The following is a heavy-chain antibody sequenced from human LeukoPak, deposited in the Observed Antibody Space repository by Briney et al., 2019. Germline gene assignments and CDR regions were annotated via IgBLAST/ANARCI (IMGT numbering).Heavy chain of an antibody. Sequence: GGSLRLSCAASGFTFNNYIMSWVRQAPGKGLEWVSAMGGGGTTYYADYVKGRFTISRDTSKNTLYLQMNSLRAEDTAIYYCAKAGRPQAVAGWIDYWGQGTLVTVSS. V-gene: IGHV3-23*01. CDR2: MGGGGTT. CDR3: AKAGRPQAVAGWIDY. CDR1: GFTFNNYI. D-gene: IGHD6-19*01. J-gene: IGHJ4*02.